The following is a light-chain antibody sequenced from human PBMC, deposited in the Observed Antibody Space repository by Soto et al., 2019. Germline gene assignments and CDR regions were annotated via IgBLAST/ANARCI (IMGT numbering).Light chain of an antibody. V-gene: IGKV1-5*01. CDR3: QQHGSSPIT. J-gene: IGKJ5*01. CDR2: DAS. Sequence: DIQMTQSPSTLSASVGDRVTIPCRASQSISSWLAWYQQKPGKAPKLLIYDASSRATGIPDRFSGSGSGTDFTLTISRLEPEDFAVYYCQQHGSSPITFGQGTRLEIK. CDR1: QSISSW.